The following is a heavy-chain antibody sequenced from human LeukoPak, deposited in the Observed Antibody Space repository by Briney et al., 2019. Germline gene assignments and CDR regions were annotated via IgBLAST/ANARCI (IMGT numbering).Heavy chain of an antibody. D-gene: IGHD1-26*01. CDR2: INNEETAA. V-gene: IGHV3-74*01. J-gene: IGHJ3*02. CDR3: ASESTVGPIQTDALDI. CDR1: GFTFSTYW. Sequence: GGSLRLSCAASGFTFSTYWMHWVRQAPGKGLVWVSRINNEETAANYADSVQGRFTISRDNANNMLYLQMDSLRAEDTAVYYCASESTVGPIQTDALDIWGQGTMVSVSS.